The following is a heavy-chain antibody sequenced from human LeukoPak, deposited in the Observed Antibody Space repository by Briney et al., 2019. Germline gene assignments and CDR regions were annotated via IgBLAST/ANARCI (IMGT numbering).Heavy chain of an antibody. J-gene: IGHJ4*02. CDR1: GGSISSYY. CDR2: ISHSGTT. D-gene: IGHD3-16*01. V-gene: IGHV4-59*08. Sequence: SETLSLTCTVSGGSISSYYWSWIRQPPGEGLEWIGQISHSGTTIYNPSLKSRVTISVDTSKNEFSLRLSSVTAADTAVYFCARHGGYDFGSWGQGTLVTVSS. CDR3: ARHGGYDFGS.